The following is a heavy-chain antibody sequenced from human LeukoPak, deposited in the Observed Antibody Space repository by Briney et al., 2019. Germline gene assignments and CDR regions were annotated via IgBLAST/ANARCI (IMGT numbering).Heavy chain of an antibody. CDR3: ASLAVAGLSEGY. J-gene: IGHJ4*02. Sequence: SETLSLTCTVSGGSISSDSYYWAWIRQPPGKGLEWIASIYYSGSTYYNPSLKSRVTISVDTSRNQFSLKLSSVTAADTAVYYCASLAVAGLSEGYWGQGTLVIVSS. D-gene: IGHD6-19*01. CDR2: IYYSGST. V-gene: IGHV4-39*01. CDR1: GGSISSDSYY.